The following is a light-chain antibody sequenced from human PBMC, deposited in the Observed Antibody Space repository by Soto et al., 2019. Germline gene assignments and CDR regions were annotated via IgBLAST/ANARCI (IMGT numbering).Light chain of an antibody. CDR1: QSISSY. Sequence: DIQMTQYPSSLSASVGDRVTITCRASQSISSYLNWYQQKPGKAPKLLIYVASTLHSGLPSRFSGSGSGTEFTLTIGGLQAEDFAPYYCQQPNIFTLTYGGGTEVDIK. CDR3: QQPNIFTLT. J-gene: IGKJ4*01. V-gene: IGKV1-9*01. CDR2: VAS.